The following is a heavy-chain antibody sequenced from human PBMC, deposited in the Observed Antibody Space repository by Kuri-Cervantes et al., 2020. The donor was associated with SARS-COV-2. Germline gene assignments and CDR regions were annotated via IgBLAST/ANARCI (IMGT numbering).Heavy chain of an antibody. D-gene: IGHD3-22*01. CDR2: INPDGSYT. J-gene: IGHJ4*02. V-gene: IGHV3-74*01. CDR1: GFTFSGHW. CDR3: VRDGYYCNFDY. Sequence: GESLKISCAASGFTFSGHWIHWVRQAPGKGLVWVSRINPDGSYTNNADSVKGRYTLSRDNAKNMLFLQMNSLRAEDTAVYYCVRDGYYCNFDYWGQGTLVTVSS.